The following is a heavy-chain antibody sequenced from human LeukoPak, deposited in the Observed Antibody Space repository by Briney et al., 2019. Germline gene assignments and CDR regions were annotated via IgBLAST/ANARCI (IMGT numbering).Heavy chain of an antibody. J-gene: IGHJ4*02. CDR2: ISGSGGST. CDR3: AKVRGQYSSSWYFDY. Sequence: GGSLRLSCAASGFTFSSYGMSWVRQAPGKGLEWVSAISGSGGSTYYADSVKGRFTISRDNSKNTLYLQMNSLRAEDTAVYYCAKVRGQYSSSWYFDYWGQGTLVTVSS. CDR1: GFTFSSYG. D-gene: IGHD6-13*01. V-gene: IGHV3-23*01.